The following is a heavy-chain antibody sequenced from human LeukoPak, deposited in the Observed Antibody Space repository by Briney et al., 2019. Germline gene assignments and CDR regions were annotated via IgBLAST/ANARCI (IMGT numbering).Heavy chain of an antibody. V-gene: IGHV3-30-3*01. D-gene: IGHD3-10*01. Sequence: AGGSLRLSCAASGFTFSSYAMHWVRQAPGKGLEWVAVISYDGSNKYYADSVKGRFTISRDNSKNTLYLQMNSLRAEDTAVYYCARDGEYYYGSGSYFDYWGQGTLVTVSS. CDR1: GFTFSSYA. CDR3: ARDGEYYYGSGSYFDY. CDR2: ISYDGSNK. J-gene: IGHJ4*02.